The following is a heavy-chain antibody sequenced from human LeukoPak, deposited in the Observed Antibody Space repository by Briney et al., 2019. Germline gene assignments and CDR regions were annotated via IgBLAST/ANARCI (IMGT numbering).Heavy chain of an antibody. D-gene: IGHD2-15*01. CDR3: ARDRGSDDPIDY. V-gene: IGHV3-53*01. CDR1: GFTVSSNY. CDR2: IYGGGNT. J-gene: IGHJ4*02. Sequence: PGGSLRLSCAASGFTVSSNYMSWVRQAPGKGLEWVSVIYGGGNTYYADSVKGRFTISRDNSKNTLYLQMNSLRAEDTAVYYCARDRGSDDPIDYWGQGTPVTVSS.